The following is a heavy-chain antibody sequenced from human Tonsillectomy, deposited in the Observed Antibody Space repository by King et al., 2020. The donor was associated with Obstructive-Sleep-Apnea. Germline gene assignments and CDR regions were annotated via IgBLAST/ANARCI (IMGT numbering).Heavy chain of an antibody. CDR3: AKDYFYASGTYSAPLDY. CDR1: VFTFSSYG. CDR2: ISYDGSNK. D-gene: IGHD3-10*01. Sequence: QVQLVESGGGVVQPGRSLRLSCAASVFTFSSYGMHWVRQAPGKGLEWVSLISYDGSNKYYADSVKGRFTISRDNSKNTLYLQMNSLRAEDTAVYFCAKDYFYASGTYSAPLDYWGQGTLVTVSS. J-gene: IGHJ4*02. V-gene: IGHV3-30*18.